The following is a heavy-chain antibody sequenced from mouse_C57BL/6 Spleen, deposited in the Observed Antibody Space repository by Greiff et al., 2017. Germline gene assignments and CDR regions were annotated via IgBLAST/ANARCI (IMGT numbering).Heavy chain of an antibody. D-gene: IGHD1-1*01. CDR3: ARSYTTVVEAMDY. CDR2: IHPNRGST. V-gene: IGHV1-64*01. CDR1: GYTFTSYW. J-gene: IGHJ4*01. Sequence: QVQLKQPGAELVKPGASVKLSCKASGYTFTSYWMHWVKQRPGQGLEWIGMIHPNRGSTNYNEKFKSKATLTVDKSSSTAYMQLSSLTSEDSAVYYCARSYTTVVEAMDYWGQGTSVTVSS.